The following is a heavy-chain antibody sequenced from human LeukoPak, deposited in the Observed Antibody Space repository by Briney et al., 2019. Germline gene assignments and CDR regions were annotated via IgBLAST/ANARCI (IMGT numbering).Heavy chain of an antibody. J-gene: IGHJ4*02. Sequence: PSGTLSLTCAVYGGSFSGYYWSWIRQPPGKGLEWIGEINHSGSTNYNPSLKSRVTISVDTSKNQFSLKLSSVTAADTAVYYCARVGSSSWLSYFDYWGQGTLVTVSS. D-gene: IGHD6-13*01. CDR2: INHSGST. CDR3: ARVGSSSWLSYFDY. V-gene: IGHV4-34*01. CDR1: GGSFSGYY.